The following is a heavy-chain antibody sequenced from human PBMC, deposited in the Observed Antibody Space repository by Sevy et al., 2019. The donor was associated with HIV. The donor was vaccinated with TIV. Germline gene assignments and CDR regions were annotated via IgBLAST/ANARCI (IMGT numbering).Heavy chain of an antibody. J-gene: IGHJ6*02. CDR2: IGTAGDT. Sequence: GGSLRLSCAASGFTFSSYDMHWVRQATGKGLEWVSAIGTAGDTYYPGTVKGRFTISRENAKNSLYLQMNSLRAGDTAGYYCARVRRYFDWLSGTYYYYGMDVWGQGTTVTVSS. CDR3: ARVRRYFDWLSGTYYYYGMDV. D-gene: IGHD3-9*01. V-gene: IGHV3-13*01. CDR1: GFTFSSYD.